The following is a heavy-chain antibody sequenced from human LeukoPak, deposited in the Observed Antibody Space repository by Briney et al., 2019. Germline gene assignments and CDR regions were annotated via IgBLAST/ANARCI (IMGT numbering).Heavy chain of an antibody. V-gene: IGHV4-4*02. J-gene: IGHJ6*02. Sequence: SGTLSLTCAVSGGSISSSNWWSWVRQPPGKGLEWIGSIYYSGSTYYNPSLKSRVTISVDTSKNQFSLKLSSVTAADTAVYYCARDKGRYDSSGLSYYYYGMDVWGQGTTVTVSS. D-gene: IGHD3-22*01. CDR2: IYYSGST. CDR1: GGSISSSNW. CDR3: ARDKGRYDSSGLSYYYYGMDV.